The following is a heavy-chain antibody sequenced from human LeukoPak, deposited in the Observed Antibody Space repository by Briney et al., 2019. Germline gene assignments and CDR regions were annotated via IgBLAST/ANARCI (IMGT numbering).Heavy chain of an antibody. CDR1: GGTFSSYA. J-gene: IGHJ4*02. V-gene: IGHV1-69*05. D-gene: IGHD3-22*01. CDR2: IIPIFGTA. CDR3: ARTRMNYYDNPGFDY. Sequence: GASVKVSCKASGGTFSSYAISWVRQAPGQGLGWMGGIIPIFGTANYAQKFQGRVTITTDESTSTAYMELSSLRSEDTAVYYCARTRMNYYDNPGFDYWGQGTLVTVSS.